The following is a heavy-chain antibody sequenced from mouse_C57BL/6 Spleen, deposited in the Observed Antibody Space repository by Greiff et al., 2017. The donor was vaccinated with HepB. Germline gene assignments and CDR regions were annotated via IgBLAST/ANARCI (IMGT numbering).Heavy chain of an antibody. J-gene: IGHJ3*01. CDR3: SNYDPWFAY. Sequence: DVLLVESGGDLVKPGGSLKLSCAASGFTFSSYGMSWVRQTPDKRLEWVATISSGGSYTYYPDSVKGRFTISRDNATNTLYLQMSSLKSEDTAMYYCSNYDPWFAYWGQGTLVTVSA. CDR1: GFTFSSYG. CDR2: ISSGGSYT. D-gene: IGHD2-3*01. V-gene: IGHV5-6*01.